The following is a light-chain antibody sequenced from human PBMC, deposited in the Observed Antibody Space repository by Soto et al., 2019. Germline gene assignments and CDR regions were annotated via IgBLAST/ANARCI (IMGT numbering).Light chain of an antibody. J-gene: IGKJ2*01. V-gene: IGKV3-15*01. CDR2: RAS. CDR3: QEYNNWPPRDI. CDR1: QTVSSN. Sequence: EIVLTQSPATLSVSPGERATLSCRASQTVSSNLAWYQHKPGQAPRLLIYRASIRATGIPGRFSGTGSGTEFTLTISGLQSEDFAVYHCQEYNNWPPRDIFGLGTKLEIK.